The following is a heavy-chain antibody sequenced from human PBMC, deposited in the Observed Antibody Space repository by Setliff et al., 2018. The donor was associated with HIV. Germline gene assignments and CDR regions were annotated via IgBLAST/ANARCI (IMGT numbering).Heavy chain of an antibody. J-gene: IGHJ6*02. CDR3: ARGSGSKIWYYYYGMDV. Sequence: ASVKVSCKASGYTFTSYDINWVRQATGQGLEWMGWMNPNSGNTGYAQKFQGRVTITRNTSISTAYMELSSLRSEDTAVYYCARGSGSKIWYYYYGMDVWGQGTTVTVSS. D-gene: IGHD5-12*01. V-gene: IGHV1-8*03. CDR1: GYTFTSYD. CDR2: MNPNSGNT.